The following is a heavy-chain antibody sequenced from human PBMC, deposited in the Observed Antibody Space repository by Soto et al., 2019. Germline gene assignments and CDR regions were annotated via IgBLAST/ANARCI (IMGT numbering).Heavy chain of an antibody. D-gene: IGHD3-22*01. J-gene: IGHJ1*01. CDR3: AKDTFYYDGSGYYTLAC. CDR1: GFTFSSYG. Sequence: PGRSLRLSCAASGFTFSSYGIHWVRQAPGKGLEWVAAISYDGSNEHYADSVKGRFTISRDNSKNTLYLQMNSLRAEDTAVYFCAKDTFYYDGSGYYTLACWGKGTLVTV. V-gene: IGHV3-30*18. CDR2: ISYDGSNE.